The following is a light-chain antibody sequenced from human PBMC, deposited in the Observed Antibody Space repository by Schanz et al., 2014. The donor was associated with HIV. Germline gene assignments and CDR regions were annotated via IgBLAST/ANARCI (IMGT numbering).Light chain of an antibody. V-gene: IGKV1-33*01. CDR2: DAA. CDR1: QDISNY. CDR3: QQYDNLPLT. J-gene: IGKJ4*01. Sequence: DIQMTKSPSSLSASVGDKVTITCQASQDISNYLNWYQQKPGKAPKLLIYDAAKLERGVPSRFSGSGSWTDFTLTISSLQPEDIATYYCQQYDNLPLTFGGGTKVEVK.